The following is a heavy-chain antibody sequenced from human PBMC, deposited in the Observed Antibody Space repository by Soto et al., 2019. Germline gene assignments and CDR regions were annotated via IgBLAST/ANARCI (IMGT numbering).Heavy chain of an antibody. J-gene: IGHJ6*02. V-gene: IGHV3-30-3*01. Sequence: GGSLRLSCASSGFTFISYAMRWVRQAPGKGLEWVAGISYDGSNKYYSDTVKVRFTISSDNSKSTLYLQTNSLRAEDTAVYSCARDQPYSSLPGDYYYYYGMDAWGQGTTVTVSS. CDR3: ARDQPYSSLPGDYYYYYGMDA. CDR1: GFTFISYA. D-gene: IGHD6-6*01. CDR2: ISYDGSNK.